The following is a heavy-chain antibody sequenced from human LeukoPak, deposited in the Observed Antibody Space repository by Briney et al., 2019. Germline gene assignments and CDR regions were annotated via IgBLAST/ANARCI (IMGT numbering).Heavy chain of an antibody. J-gene: IGHJ4*02. Sequence: GGSLRLSCAASGFIFSGYSMNWVRQAPGKGLEWVSYISSSSSTVYYADSLKGRFTISRDNAKNSLYLQMNSLRDEDTAVYYCARAQTYYGSGSYLYWGQGTLVTVSS. CDR3: ARAQTYYGSGSYLY. CDR1: GFIFSGYS. CDR2: ISSSSSTV. V-gene: IGHV3-48*02. D-gene: IGHD3-10*01.